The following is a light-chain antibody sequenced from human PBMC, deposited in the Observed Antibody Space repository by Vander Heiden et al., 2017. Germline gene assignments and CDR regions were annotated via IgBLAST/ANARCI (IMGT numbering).Light chain of an antibody. Sequence: SYELTQPPSVSVSPGQTASITCSGDKLGHKYACWYRQEPGQSPVLVIYQDTKRPSGIPERFSGSNSGNTATLTISGTQAMDEADYYCQAWDSSTAWVFGGGTKLTVL. V-gene: IGLV3-1*01. CDR1: KLGHKY. J-gene: IGLJ3*02. CDR3: QAWDSSTAWV. CDR2: QDT.